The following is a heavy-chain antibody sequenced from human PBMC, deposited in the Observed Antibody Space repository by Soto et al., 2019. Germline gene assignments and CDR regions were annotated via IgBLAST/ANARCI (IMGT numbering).Heavy chain of an antibody. D-gene: IGHD3-10*01. V-gene: IGHV3-15*01. Sequence: EVQLVESGGGLVKPGGSLRLSCAASGFTFSNAWMSWVRQAPGKGLEWVGRIKSKTDGGTTDYAAPVKGRFTISKDYSKNTLYLQMYSLKTADTAVYYCTTSLWFGEFWYFMDVWGKGTPVTVSS. CDR3: TTSLWFGEFWYFMDV. CDR1: GFTFSNAW. J-gene: IGHJ6*03. CDR2: IKSKTDGGTT.